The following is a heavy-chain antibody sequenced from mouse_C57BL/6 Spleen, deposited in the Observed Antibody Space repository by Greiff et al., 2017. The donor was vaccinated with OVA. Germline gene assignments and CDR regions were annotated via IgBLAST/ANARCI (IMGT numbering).Heavy chain of an antibody. CDR1: GYTFTSYW. CDR2: INPSNGGT. Sequence: VQLQQPGPELVKPGASVKLSCKASGYTFTSYWMHWVKQRPGQGLEWIGNINPSNGGTNYNEKFKSKATLTVDKSSSTAYMQLSSLTSEDSAVYYCASPYYLYGGYYAMDYWGQGTSVTVSS. V-gene: IGHV1-53*01. CDR3: ASPYYLYGGYYAMDY. J-gene: IGHJ4*01. D-gene: IGHD2-10*01.